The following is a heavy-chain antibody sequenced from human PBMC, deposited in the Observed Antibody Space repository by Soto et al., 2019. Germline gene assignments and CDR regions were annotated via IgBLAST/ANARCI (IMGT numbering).Heavy chain of an antibody. CDR1: GFSLSTSGVG. Sequence: QITLKESGPTLVKPTQTLTLTCTFSGFSLSTSGVGVGWIRQPPGKALEWLALIYWDDDKRYSPSLKSRLTITKDTSKNQVVLSMTNMDPVDTATFYCPHTLDYSSYFDYWGQGTLVTVSS. CDR3: PHTLDYSSYFDY. D-gene: IGHD6-13*01. J-gene: IGHJ4*02. CDR2: IYWDDDK. V-gene: IGHV2-5*02.